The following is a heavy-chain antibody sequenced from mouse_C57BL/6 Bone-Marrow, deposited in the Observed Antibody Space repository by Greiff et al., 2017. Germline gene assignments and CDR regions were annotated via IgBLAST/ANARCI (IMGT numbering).Heavy chain of an antibody. D-gene: IGHD2-4*01. V-gene: IGHV1-80*01. CDR1: GYAFSSYW. CDR2: IYPGDGDT. Sequence: VQLQQSGASVKISCKASGYAFSSYWMNWVKQRPGKGLEWIGQIYPGDGDTSYNGKFKGKATLTADKSSSTAYMQRSSLTSEDSAVYFCARRRVLRRGAFDYWGQGTTLTGSS. J-gene: IGHJ2*01. CDR3: ARRRVLRRGAFDY.